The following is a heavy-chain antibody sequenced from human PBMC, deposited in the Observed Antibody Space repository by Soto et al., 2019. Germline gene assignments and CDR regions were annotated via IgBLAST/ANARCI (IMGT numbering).Heavy chain of an antibody. CDR1: GYTFTNSY. CDR2: LNPNGGST. D-gene: IGHD6-13*01. J-gene: IGHJ4*02. V-gene: IGHV1-46*01. Sequence: QVQLVQSGAEVKKPGASVKVSCKASGYTFTNSYIHWVRQAPGQGLEWMALLNPNGGSTNYAQNFPGRITVTRETSTSTVYMELTSLTSEDTAVYYCARNLAAGDYWGQGTLVTVSS. CDR3: ARNLAAGDY.